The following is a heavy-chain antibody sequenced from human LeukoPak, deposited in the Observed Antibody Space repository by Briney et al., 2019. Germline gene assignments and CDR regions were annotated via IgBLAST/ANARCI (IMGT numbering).Heavy chain of an antibody. J-gene: IGHJ6*02. CDR3: VKRGGGNHGLDV. CDR2: ISFDGSKK. D-gene: IGHD4-23*01. CDR1: GFTVSSNY. Sequence: GGSLRLSCAASGFTVSSNYMSWVRQALGKGPECVAVISFDGSKKYYADSVKGRFTISRDDSRNTAYLQMDSLRVEDTAVYHCVKRGGGNHGLDVWGQGTQVTVS. V-gene: IGHV3-30*18.